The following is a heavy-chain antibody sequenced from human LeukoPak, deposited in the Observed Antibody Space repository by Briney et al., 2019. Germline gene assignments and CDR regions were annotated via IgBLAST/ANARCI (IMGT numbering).Heavy chain of an antibody. Sequence: SVTVSLKSCGGTFRYYAIGWVGQARGQGGEWVGGLIPMFGTTNYTQQFQGRVTITADESTTTSYMELSRLRFEDTAVYFCARVAAGTTFMDNWFDPWGQGTLVTVSS. J-gene: IGHJ5*02. V-gene: IGHV1-69*01. CDR1: GGTFRYYA. CDR3: ARVAAGTTFMDNWFDP. D-gene: IGHD1-7*01. CDR2: LIPMFGTT.